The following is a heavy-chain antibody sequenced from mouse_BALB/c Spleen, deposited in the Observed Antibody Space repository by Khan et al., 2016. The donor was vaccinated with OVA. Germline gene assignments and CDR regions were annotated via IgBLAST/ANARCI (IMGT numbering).Heavy chain of an antibody. D-gene: IGHD2-1*01. V-gene: IGHV3-1*02. CDR1: GYSITSGYA. CDR3: TRDGNYMDY. Sequence: EVQLQESGPDLVKPSQSLSLTCTVTGYSITSGYAWHWIRQFPGNKLEWMAYIYFSGSINYNPSLKSRISVTRDTSKNQFFLQLNSVTSEDTSTYYCTRDGNYMDYWGQGTSVTVSS. J-gene: IGHJ4*01. CDR2: IYFSGSI.